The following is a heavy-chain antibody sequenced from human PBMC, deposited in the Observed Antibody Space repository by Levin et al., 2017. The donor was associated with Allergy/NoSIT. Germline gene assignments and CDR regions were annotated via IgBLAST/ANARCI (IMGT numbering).Heavy chain of an antibody. D-gene: IGHD2-15*01. Sequence: GESLKISCAASGFTFDDYGMSWVRQAPGKGLEWVSGINWNGGSTGYADSVKGRFTISRDNAKNSLYLQMNSLRAEDTALYYCARRGGGVRLLPYYYYYMDVWGKGTTVTVSS. V-gene: IGHV3-20*04. CDR1: GFTFDDYG. CDR3: ARRGGGVRLLPYYYYYMDV. J-gene: IGHJ6*03. CDR2: INWNGGST.